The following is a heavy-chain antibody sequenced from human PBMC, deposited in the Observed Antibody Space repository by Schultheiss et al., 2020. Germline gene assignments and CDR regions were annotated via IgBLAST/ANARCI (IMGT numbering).Heavy chain of an antibody. D-gene: IGHD2-2*01. CDR3: AKDLQDIVVVPAASTVYYYYYGMDV. Sequence: SQTLSLTCTVSGGSISSYYWSWIRQPPGKGLEWIGYIYYSGSTYYNPSLKSRVTISVDTSKNQFSLKLSSVTAADTAVYYCAKDLQDIVVVPAASTVYYYYYGMDVWGQGTTVTVSS. J-gene: IGHJ6*02. CDR2: IYYSGST. V-gene: IGHV4-59*12. CDR1: GGSISSYY.